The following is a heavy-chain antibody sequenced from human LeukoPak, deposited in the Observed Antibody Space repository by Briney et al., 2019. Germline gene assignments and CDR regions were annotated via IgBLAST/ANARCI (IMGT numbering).Heavy chain of an antibody. J-gene: IGHJ4*02. Sequence: SETLSLTCTVSGGSISSYYWSWIRQPPGKGLEWIGYIYYSGSTNYNPSLKSRVTISVDTSKNQFSLKLSSVTAADTAVYYCASGGYYGSGSPEDYWGQGTLVTVSS. V-gene: IGHV4-59*01. CDR3: ASGGYYGSGSPEDY. CDR1: GGSISSYY. D-gene: IGHD3-10*01. CDR2: IYYSGST.